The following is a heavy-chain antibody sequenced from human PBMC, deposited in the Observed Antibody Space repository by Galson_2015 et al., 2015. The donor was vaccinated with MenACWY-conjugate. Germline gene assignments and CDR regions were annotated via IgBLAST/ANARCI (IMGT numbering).Heavy chain of an antibody. CDR2: IRNKANSYST. J-gene: IGHJ6*03. CDR3: TRVCTTTRCTPSNYFYYMDV. Sequence: SLRLSCAASGFSFSDHYMDWVRQAPGKGLEWVGRIRNKANSYSTEYAASVRGRFTISRDDSNSITYLQMNSLKTEDTAIYYCTRVCTTTRCTPSNYFYYMDVWGIGTTVTVSS. D-gene: IGHD2-2*01. CDR1: GFSFSDHY. V-gene: IGHV3-72*01.